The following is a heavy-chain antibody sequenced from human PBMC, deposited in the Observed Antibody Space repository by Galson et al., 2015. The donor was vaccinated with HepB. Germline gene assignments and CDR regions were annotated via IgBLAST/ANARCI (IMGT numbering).Heavy chain of an antibody. CDR2: INPSGGST. J-gene: IGHJ5*02. CDR3: ARGFHNGGYDSSGYYYRWFDP. CDR1: GYTFTSYY. Sequence: SVKVSCKASGYTFTSYYMHWVRQAPGQGLEWMGIINPSGGSTSYAQKFQGRVTMTRDTSTSTVYMELSSLRSEDTAVYYCARGFHNGGYDSSGYYYRWFDPWGQGTLVTVSS. D-gene: IGHD3-22*01. V-gene: IGHV1-46*01.